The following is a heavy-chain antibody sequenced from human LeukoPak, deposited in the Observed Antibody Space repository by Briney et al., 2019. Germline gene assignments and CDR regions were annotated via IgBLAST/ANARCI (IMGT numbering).Heavy chain of an antibody. CDR1: GFTFSNAW. V-gene: IGHV3-15*07. Sequence: NPGGSLRLSCAASGFTFSNAWMNWVRQAPGKGLEWVGRIKSKTDGGTTDYAAPVKGRFTISRDDSKNTLYLQMNSLKTEDTAVYYCTTDPDVMTTVTTLSYFDYWGQGTLVTVSS. D-gene: IGHD4-17*01. J-gene: IGHJ4*02. CDR2: IKSKTDGGTT. CDR3: TTDPDVMTTVTTLSYFDY.